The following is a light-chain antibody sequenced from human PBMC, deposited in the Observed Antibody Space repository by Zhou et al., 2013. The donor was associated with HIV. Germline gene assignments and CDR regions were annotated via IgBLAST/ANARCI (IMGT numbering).Light chain of an antibody. CDR2: LGS. J-gene: IGKJ5*01. Sequence: DIVMTQSPLSLPVTPGEPASISCRSSQSLLHSNGFTYLDWYLHKPGQSPQVLIYLGSNRASGVSDRFSGSGSGTDFTLKIKRVEADDVGTYYCMQGTHWPPKVTFGQGTRLEIK. CDR1: QSLLHSNGFTY. CDR3: MQGTHWPPKVT. V-gene: IGKV2-28*01.